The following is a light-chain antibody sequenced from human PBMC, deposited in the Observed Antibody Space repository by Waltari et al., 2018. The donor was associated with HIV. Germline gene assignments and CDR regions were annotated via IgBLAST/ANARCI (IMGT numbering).Light chain of an antibody. V-gene: IGLV2-23*01. CDR3: CSYAGSSTLEV. J-gene: IGLJ2*01. Sequence: QSALTQPASVSGSPGQSITISCTGTSSDVGSYTLFSWYQQHPGKAPKLMIYEGSKRPSGVSNRFSGSKSGNTASLTISGLQAEDEADYYCCSYAGSSTLEVFGGGTKLTVL. CDR2: EGS. CDR1: SSDVGSYTL.